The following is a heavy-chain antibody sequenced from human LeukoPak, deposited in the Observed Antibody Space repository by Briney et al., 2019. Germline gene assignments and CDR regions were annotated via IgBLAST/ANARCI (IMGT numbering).Heavy chain of an antibody. CDR3: ARPQQLPLDY. D-gene: IGHD6-13*01. J-gene: IGHJ4*02. V-gene: IGHV1-2*02. CDR2: INPNTGDT. CDR1: GYTFTGYY. Sequence: ASVKVSCKASGYTFTGYYMHWVRQAPGQGLEWMGWINPNTGDTNYSQKFQGKVTMTRDTSISTAYMELSRLRSDDTAVYYCARPQQLPLDYWGQGTPVTVSS.